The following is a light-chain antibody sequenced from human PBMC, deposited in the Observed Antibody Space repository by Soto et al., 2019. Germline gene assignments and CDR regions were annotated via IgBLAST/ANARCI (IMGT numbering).Light chain of an antibody. CDR3: CSYAGSYTIYI. J-gene: IGLJ1*01. CDR2: DVT. CDR1: SSDVGRFNR. Sequence: ALTQPRSVSGSPGQSVTISCTGTSSDVGRFNRVSWYQQHPGKAPKVMIYDVTQRPSGVPDRFSGSKSGNTASLTISGLQAEDEADYYCCSYAGSYTIYIFGSGTKLTVL. V-gene: IGLV2-11*02.